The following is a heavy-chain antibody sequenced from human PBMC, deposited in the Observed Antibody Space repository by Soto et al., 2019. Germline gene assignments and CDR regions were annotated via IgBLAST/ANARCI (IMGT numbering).Heavy chain of an antibody. CDR3: ARDPSPYDSSGYYDY. D-gene: IGHD3-22*01. CDR1: GYTFTGYY. CDR2: INPNSGAT. J-gene: IGHJ4*02. Sequence: ASVKVSCKASGYTFTGYYMHWVRQAPGQGLEWMGWINPNSGATNYAQKFQGWVTMTRDTSISTAYMELSRLKSDDTAFYYCARDPSPYDSSGYYDYWGQGTLVTVSS. V-gene: IGHV1-2*04.